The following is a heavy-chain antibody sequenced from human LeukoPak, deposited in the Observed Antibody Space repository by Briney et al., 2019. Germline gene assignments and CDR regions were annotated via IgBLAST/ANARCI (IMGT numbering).Heavy chain of an antibody. Sequence: SETLSLTCTVSGGSISVGTYYWSWIRQPPGKVLESIGYIYYSGSTYYNPSLRSRVSTSVDTSKDQFSLKLSSVTAADGVVFYCGRGRDGYNLDGFDIWGQGTMVTVSS. D-gene: IGHD5-24*01. V-gene: IGHV4-30-4*08. CDR1: GGSISVGTYY. J-gene: IGHJ3*02. CDR3: GRGRDGYNLDGFDI. CDR2: IYYSGST.